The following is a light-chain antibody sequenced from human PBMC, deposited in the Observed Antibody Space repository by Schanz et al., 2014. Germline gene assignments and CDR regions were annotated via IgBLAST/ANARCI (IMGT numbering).Light chain of an antibody. V-gene: IGLV3-1*01. Sequence: SYELTQPPSMSVSPGQTASITCSGDKLGDKYVSWYQQKAGQSPVLVIHKDTKRPSEIPARFSGSNSGNTATLTISGTQAMDEADYFCQAWDRSAVVFGGGTKLTVL. CDR2: KDT. CDR1: KLGDKY. J-gene: IGLJ2*01. CDR3: QAWDRSAVV.